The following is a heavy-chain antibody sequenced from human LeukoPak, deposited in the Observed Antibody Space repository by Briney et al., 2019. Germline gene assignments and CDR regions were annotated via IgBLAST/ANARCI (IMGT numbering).Heavy chain of an antibody. D-gene: IGHD6-19*01. CDR3: AKDRWLGSGHFDY. J-gene: IGHJ4*02. Sequence: PGRSLRLSCAASGFNFDDDGMHWVRQAPGKGLEWVSSISWDSGTIGYAASVKGRFTISRDNAKNTLYLQMKSLRAEDTALYYCAKDRWLGSGHFDYWGQGTLVTVSS. CDR1: GFNFDDDG. CDR2: ISWDSGTI. V-gene: IGHV3-9*01.